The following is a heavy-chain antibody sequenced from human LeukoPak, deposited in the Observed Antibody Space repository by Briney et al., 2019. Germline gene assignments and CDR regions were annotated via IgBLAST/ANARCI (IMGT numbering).Heavy chain of an antibody. CDR1: GFTFSSYG. CDR2: IWYDGTNK. D-gene: IGHD6-13*01. Sequence: QPGGSLRLSCAASGFTFSSYGMHWVRQAPGKGLEWVAVIWYDGTNKYYADSVKGRFTISRDKSKNTLDLQMNSLRAEDTAVYYCARGGSSSWYFDYWGQGTLVTVSS. V-gene: IGHV3-33*01. J-gene: IGHJ4*02. CDR3: ARGGSSSWYFDY.